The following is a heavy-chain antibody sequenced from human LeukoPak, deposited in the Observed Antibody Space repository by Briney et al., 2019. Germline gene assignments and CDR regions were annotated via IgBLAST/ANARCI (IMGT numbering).Heavy chain of an antibody. J-gene: IGHJ3*02. V-gene: IGHV3-48*04. CDR2: ISSSGSTI. CDR3: ARDSSGWGDAFDI. CDR1: GFNFNNYN. Sequence: SGGSLRLSCAASGFNFNNYNMNWVRQAPGKGLEWVSYISSSGSTIYYADSVKGRFTISRDNAKNSLYLQMNSLRAEDTAVYYCARDSSGWGDAFDIWGQGTMVTVSS. D-gene: IGHD6-19*01.